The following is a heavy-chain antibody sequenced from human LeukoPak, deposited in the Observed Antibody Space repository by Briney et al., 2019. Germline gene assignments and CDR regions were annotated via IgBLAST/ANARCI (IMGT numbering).Heavy chain of an antibody. J-gene: IGHJ4*02. CDR3: ARDHAYRTDY. CDR2: INQDESKK. Sequence: GGSLRLSCAASGFSFSNDWMCWVRQAPGKGLEWVANINQDESKKYYVDSVKGRFTISRDNAKNSLYLRMSSLRAEDTAVYYCARDHAYRTDYWGQGTLVTVSS. D-gene: IGHD2-2*01. V-gene: IGHV3-7*01. CDR1: GFSFSNDW.